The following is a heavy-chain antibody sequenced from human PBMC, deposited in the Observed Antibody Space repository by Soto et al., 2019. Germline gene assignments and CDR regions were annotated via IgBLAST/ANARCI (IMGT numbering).Heavy chain of an antibody. CDR3: AISSNYVGPFDY. CDR2: IIHIFGTA. Sequence: QVQLVQSGAEVKKPGSSVKVSCKASGGTFSSYAISWVRQAPGQGLEWMGGIIHIFGTAHYADKFQGRVTSTADESTSTAYMELSSLRSEDTAVYYCAISSNYVGPFDYWGQGTLVTVSS. V-gene: IGHV1-69*01. D-gene: IGHD4-4*01. CDR1: GGTFSSYA. J-gene: IGHJ4*02.